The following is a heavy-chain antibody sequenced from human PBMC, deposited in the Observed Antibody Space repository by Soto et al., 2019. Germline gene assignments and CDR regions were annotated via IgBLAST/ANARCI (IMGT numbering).Heavy chain of an antibody. CDR3: ARVEWPGLFYFAH. V-gene: IGHV1-3*01. Sequence: ASVKVSCKTSGYTFTAYTIHWVRQAPRQSLEWMGWINAGDGNTRYSQKFQDRVTITRDTSATTAYMELSSLRSEDTAVYYCARVEWPGLFYFAHWGQGTLVTVSS. J-gene: IGHJ4*02. D-gene: IGHD3-3*01. CDR2: INAGDGNT. CDR1: GYTFTAYT.